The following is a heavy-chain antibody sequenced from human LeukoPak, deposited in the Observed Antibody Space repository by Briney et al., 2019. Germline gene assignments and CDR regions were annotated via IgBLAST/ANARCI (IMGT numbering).Heavy chain of an antibody. V-gene: IGHV3-30*18. J-gene: IGHJ4*02. D-gene: IGHD3-3*01. Sequence: PGGSLRLSCAASGFTFSTYGMHWVRQAPGKGLEWVAVISYDGSKKHYADSVKGRLSISRDNSKNTLLLQMNSLRAEDTAVYYCTKDVTQNYDFWSGASDYWGQGTLVTVSS. CDR1: GFTFSTYG. CDR3: TKDVTQNYDFWSGASDY. CDR2: ISYDGSKK.